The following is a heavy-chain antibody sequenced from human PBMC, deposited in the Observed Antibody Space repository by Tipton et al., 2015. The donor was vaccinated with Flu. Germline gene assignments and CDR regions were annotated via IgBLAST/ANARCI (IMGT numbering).Heavy chain of an antibody. CDR3: ARMMLTQYSYYTMDI. CDR1: GGSVTIRGYC. V-gene: IGHV4-39*07. CDR2: IYYSGTT. J-gene: IGHJ6*02. Sequence: GLVKPSETLSLTCSVSGGSVTIRGYCWGWFRRPPGKGLEYIGTIYYSGTTYHNPSLKGRLSLSMDASRNQFSLGLSSVTDADTAVYYCARMMLTQYSYYTMDIWGQGTAVAVAS. D-gene: IGHD3-10*02.